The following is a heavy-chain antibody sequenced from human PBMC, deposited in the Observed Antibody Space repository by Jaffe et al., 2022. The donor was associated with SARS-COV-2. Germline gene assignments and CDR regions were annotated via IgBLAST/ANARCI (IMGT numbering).Heavy chain of an antibody. Sequence: EVQLLESGGGLVQPGGSLRLSCAASGFTFSSHAMSWVRQAPGKGLEWVSGIIVSGGRTYYADSVKGRFTISRDNSRNTLYLQMNSLRAEDTAVYYCAKGGLAIITAAVDSWGQGTLVTVTS. V-gene: IGHV3-23*01. CDR3: AKGGLAIITAAVDS. CDR2: IIVSGGRT. J-gene: IGHJ4*02. CDR1: GFTFSSHA. D-gene: IGHD2-2*01.